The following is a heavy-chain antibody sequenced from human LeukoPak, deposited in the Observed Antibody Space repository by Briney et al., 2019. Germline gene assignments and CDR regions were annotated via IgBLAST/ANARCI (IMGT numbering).Heavy chain of an antibody. D-gene: IGHD3-22*01. Sequence: GGSLRLSCAASGFTFSSYAMSWVRQAPGKGLEWVSAISGSGGSTYYADSVKGRLTISRDNSKNTLYLQMNSLRAEDTAVYYCAKDDYYYDSSGYYLGDAFDIWGQGTMVTVSS. J-gene: IGHJ3*02. CDR2: ISGSGGST. CDR3: AKDDYYYDSSGYYLGDAFDI. CDR1: GFTFSSYA. V-gene: IGHV3-23*01.